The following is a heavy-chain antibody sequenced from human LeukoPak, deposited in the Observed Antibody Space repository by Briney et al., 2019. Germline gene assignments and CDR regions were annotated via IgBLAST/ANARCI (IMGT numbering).Heavy chain of an antibody. D-gene: IGHD3-16*01. V-gene: IGHV3-53*01. Sequence: GGSLRLSCATSGFTVSSNYMSWVRQAPGKGLEWVSVIYSGGSTYYADSVKGRFTISRDNSKNTVYLQMNSLRAEDTAVYYCARGLRTLGGGGPDYWGQGTLVTVSS. CDR2: IYSGGST. J-gene: IGHJ4*02. CDR3: ARGLRTLGGGGPDY. CDR1: GFTVSSNY.